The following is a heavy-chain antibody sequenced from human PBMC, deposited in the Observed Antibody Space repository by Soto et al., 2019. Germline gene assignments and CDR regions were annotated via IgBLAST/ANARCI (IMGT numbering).Heavy chain of an antibody. CDR3: AGGYYFGDY. V-gene: IGHV3-30*03. CDR2: ISSDGSKK. Sequence: QVQLVESGGGVVQPGRSLRLSCVASGFTFSSYGMHWIRQTPGKGLEWVAVISSDGSKKYYADSVKGRFTISRDNSKNTLYLQMSSLRADDTAVYYCAGGYYFGDYWGQGTLVTVSS. CDR1: GFTFSSYG. D-gene: IGHD5-18*01. J-gene: IGHJ4*02.